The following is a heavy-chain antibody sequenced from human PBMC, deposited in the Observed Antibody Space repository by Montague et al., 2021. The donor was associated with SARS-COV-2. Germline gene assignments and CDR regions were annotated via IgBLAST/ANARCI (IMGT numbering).Heavy chain of an antibody. V-gene: IGHV6-1*01. CDR2: THYRSKWTS. Sequence: CAISGDSVWSNTAAWNWIRQSPSGGLEWLGRTHYRSKWTSDYATSVEGRISIDPDTSKNQFFLYLRSVTPEDTGVYYCVRDTGSAQAGFDAWGQGTLVTVSS. D-gene: IGHD4-17*01. J-gene: IGHJ4*02. CDR1: GDSVWSNTAA. CDR3: VRDTGSAQAGFDA.